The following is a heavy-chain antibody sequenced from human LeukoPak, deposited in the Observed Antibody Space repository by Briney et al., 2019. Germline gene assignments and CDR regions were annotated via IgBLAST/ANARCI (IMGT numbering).Heavy chain of an antibody. V-gene: IGHV1-46*01. D-gene: IGHD3-3*02. J-gene: IGHJ4*02. Sequence: ASVKVSCKASGYSFTTYHIHWVRQAPGQGLEWMGIIKDSGTTIYPQKFQGRVTMTRDTSTCTVYMEVSSLRSEDTAVYYCARESPHIFYFDYWGQGTLVTVSA. CDR3: ARESPHIFYFDY. CDR2: IKDSGTT. CDR1: GYSFTTYH.